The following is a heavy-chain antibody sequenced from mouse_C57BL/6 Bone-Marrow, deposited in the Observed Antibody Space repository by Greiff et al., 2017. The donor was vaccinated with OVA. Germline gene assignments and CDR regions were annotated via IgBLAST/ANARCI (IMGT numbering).Heavy chain of an antibody. Sequence: VQLQQSGTVLARPGASVKMSCKTSGYTFTSYWMHWVKQRPGQGLAWIGAIYPGNSDTSYNQKFKGKAKLTAVTSASTAYMELSSLTNEDSAVYYCTITTVNWYFDVWGTGTTVTVSS. V-gene: IGHV1-5*01. CDR1: GYTFTSYW. J-gene: IGHJ1*03. CDR2: IYPGNSDT. CDR3: TITTVNWYFDV. D-gene: IGHD1-1*01.